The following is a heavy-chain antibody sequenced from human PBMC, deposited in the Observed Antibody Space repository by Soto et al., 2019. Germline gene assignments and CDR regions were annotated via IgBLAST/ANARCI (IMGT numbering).Heavy chain of an antibody. Sequence: EVQLVGSGGGLVKPGGSLRLSCAASGFTFSSYSRNWVRQAPGKGLEWVSSISSSSSYIYYADSVKGRFTISRDNAKNSLYLQTNSLRAEDTAVYYCARRGGRITGNWFDPWGPGTLVTVSS. CDR1: GFTFSSYS. D-gene: IGHD1-20*01. CDR2: ISSSSSYI. J-gene: IGHJ5*02. V-gene: IGHV3-21*01. CDR3: ARRGGRITGNWFDP.